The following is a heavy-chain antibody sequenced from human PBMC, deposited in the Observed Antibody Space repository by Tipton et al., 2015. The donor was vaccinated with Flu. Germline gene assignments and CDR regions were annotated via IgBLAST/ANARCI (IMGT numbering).Heavy chain of an antibody. V-gene: IGHV4-59*01. CDR1: GGSITNYY. D-gene: IGHD3-10*01. J-gene: IGHJ4*02. CDR2: IYSSGST. CDR3: ARVLAGHFGEGYFFDY. Sequence: TQSLTCSVSGGSITNYYWSWIRQPPGKGLEWIGYIYSSGSTTYNPSLKSRVSMSADTSMNQFSLRLNSMTAADTAIYYCARVLAGHFGEGYFFDYWGQGALVTVSS.